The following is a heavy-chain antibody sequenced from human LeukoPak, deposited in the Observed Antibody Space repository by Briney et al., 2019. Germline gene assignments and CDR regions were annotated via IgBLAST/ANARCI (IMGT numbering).Heavy chain of an antibody. V-gene: IGHV3-30*18. CDR3: AKDQEVGSYRIGGGHFDY. CDR1: GFTFSSYG. CDR2: ISYDGSNK. J-gene: IGHJ4*02. D-gene: IGHD1-26*01. Sequence: PGGSLRLSCAASGFTFSSYGMHWVRQAPGKGLEWVAVISYDGSNKYYADSVKGRFTISRDNSKNTLYLQMNSLRAEDTAVYYCAKDQEVGSYRIGGGHFDYWGQGTLVTVSS.